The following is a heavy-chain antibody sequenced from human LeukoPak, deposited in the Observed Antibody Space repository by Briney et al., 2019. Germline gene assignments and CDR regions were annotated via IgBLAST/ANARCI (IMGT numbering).Heavy chain of an antibody. V-gene: IGHV4-39*01. CDR3: ARQGRIAARHTGFVY. Sequence: SETLSLTCTVSGGSISSSSYYWGWIRQPPGKGLEWLGSIYYSGSTYYNPSLKSRVTISVDTSKNQFSLKLSSVTAADTAVYYCARQGRIAARHTGFVYWGQGTLVTVSS. CDR2: IYYSGST. CDR1: GGSISSSSYY. D-gene: IGHD6-6*01. J-gene: IGHJ4*02.